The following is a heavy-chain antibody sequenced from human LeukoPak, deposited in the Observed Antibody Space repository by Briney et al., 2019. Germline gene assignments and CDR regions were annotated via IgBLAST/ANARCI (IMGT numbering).Heavy chain of an antibody. CDR2: ISGSGGST. D-gene: IGHD2-2*01. CDR1: GFTFSSYA. V-gene: IGHV3-23*01. CDR3: AKEAYIVVVPAAIFDY. Sequence: PGGSLRLSCAASGFTFSSYAMSCVRQAPGKGLEWVSAISGSGGSTYYADSVKGRFTISRDNSKNALYLQMNSLRAEDTAVYYCAKEAYIVVVPAAIFDYWGQGTLVTVSS. J-gene: IGHJ4*02.